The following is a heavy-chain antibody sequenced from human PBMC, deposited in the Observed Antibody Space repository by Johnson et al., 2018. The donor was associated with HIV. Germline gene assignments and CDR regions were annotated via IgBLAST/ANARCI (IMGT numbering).Heavy chain of an antibody. CDR1: GFTFSSYD. Sequence: VQLVESGGGLVQPGGSLRLSCAASGFTFSSYDMYWVRQTTGKGLEWVSGIGTTGDTYYPDSVQGRFTISRDNAKNSLYLQMNSLRAEDTALYYCARDRALGWELLGAFDIWGQGTMVTVSS. CDR3: ARDRALGWELLGAFDI. V-gene: IGHV3-13*01. J-gene: IGHJ3*02. D-gene: IGHD1-26*01. CDR2: IGTTGDT.